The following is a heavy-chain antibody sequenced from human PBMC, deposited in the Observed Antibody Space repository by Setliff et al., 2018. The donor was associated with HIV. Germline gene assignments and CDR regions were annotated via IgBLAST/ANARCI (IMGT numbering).Heavy chain of an antibody. CDR1: GVSISSRNW. J-gene: IGHJ3*01. V-gene: IGHV4-4*02. CDR3: ARGGDYYDSSGARAGFDF. D-gene: IGHD3-22*01. Sequence: PSETLSLTCGVSGVSISSRNWWSWVRQAPGKGLEWIGEIYQNGIANYNRSLKSRVTMSLDKSKNEVSLKLSSLTAADTAVYYCARGGDYYDSSGARAGFDFWGQGTMVTVSS. CDR2: IYQNGIA.